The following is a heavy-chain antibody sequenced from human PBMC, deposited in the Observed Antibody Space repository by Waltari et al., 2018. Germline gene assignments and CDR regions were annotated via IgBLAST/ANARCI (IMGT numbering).Heavy chain of an antibody. CDR3: AKDVPDWWSYFDY. CDR1: GFTFSTYI. V-gene: IGHV3-23*04. CDR2: LRGGSDSR. Sequence: EVQLVESGGGLVQPGVSLRLACAASGFTFSTYIMNWVRQAPGKGLEWVSALRGGSDSRHYADSVQGRFTISIDNSNNTLYLQWNSLLAGDTAVDYWAKDVPDWWSYFDYWGRGTLVTVSS. J-gene: IGHJ4*01. D-gene: IGHD2-8*02.